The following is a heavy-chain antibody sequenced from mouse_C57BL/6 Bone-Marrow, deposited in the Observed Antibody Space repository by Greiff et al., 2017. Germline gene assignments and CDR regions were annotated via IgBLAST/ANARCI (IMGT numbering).Heavy chain of an antibody. V-gene: IGHV1-55*01. Sequence: QVQLQQPGAELVKPGASVKMSCKASGYTFTSYWITWVKPRPGHGLEWIGDIYPGSGSTNYNEKFKSKATLTVDTSSSTAYMQLSSLTSEDSAVYYCARPYYSNYWYVDVWGTGTTVTVSS. CDR3: ARPYYSNYWYVDV. J-gene: IGHJ1*03. CDR1: GYTFTSYW. D-gene: IGHD2-5*01. CDR2: IYPGSGST.